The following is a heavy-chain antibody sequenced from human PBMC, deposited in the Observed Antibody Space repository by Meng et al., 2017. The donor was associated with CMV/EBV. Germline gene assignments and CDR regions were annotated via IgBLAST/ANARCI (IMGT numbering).Heavy chain of an antibody. Sequence: QRQLEESGLGLVKPSETLSLTCTVSGGSISSSSYYWGWIRQPPGKGLEWIGSIYYSGSTYYNPSLKSRVTISVDTSKNQFSLKLSSVTAADTAVYYCARGVVTMIVVYDPWGQGTLVTVSS. CDR2: IYYSGST. D-gene: IGHD3-22*01. V-gene: IGHV4-39*07. J-gene: IGHJ5*02. CDR3: ARGVVTMIVVYDP. CDR1: GGSISSSSYY.